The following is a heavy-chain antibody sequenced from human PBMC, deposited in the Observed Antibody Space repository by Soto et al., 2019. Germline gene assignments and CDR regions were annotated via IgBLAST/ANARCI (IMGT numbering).Heavy chain of an antibody. CDR2: INHSGST. CDR3: ARGARNYYGSGSYVY. J-gene: IGHJ4*02. CDR1: GGSIRSYW. V-gene: IGHV4-34*01. D-gene: IGHD3-10*01. Sequence: PSETLSLTCTVSGGSIRSYWWSWIRQPAGKGLEWIGEINHSGSTNYNPSLKSRVTISVDTSKNQFPLKLSSVTAADTAVYYCARGARNYYGSGSYVYWGQGTLVTVSS.